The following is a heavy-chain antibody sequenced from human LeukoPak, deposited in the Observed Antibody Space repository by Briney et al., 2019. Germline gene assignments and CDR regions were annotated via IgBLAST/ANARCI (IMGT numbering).Heavy chain of an antibody. CDR2: TYYRSKWYY. CDR1: GDSVSSNSAA. Sequence: SQTHSLTCVISGDSVSSNSAAWNWIRQSPSRGLEWLGRTYYRSKWYYDYSVAVKSRVTINPDTSKNQFSLQLSSVTPEDTAVYYCVRDPVGGSTIFDCWGQGTLVTVSS. D-gene: IGHD1-26*01. V-gene: IGHV6-1*01. J-gene: IGHJ4*02. CDR3: VRDPVGGSTIFDC.